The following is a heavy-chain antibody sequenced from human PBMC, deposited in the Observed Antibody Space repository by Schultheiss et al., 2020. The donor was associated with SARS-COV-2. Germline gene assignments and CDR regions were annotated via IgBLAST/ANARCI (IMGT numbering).Heavy chain of an antibody. J-gene: IGHJ4*02. D-gene: IGHD5-18*01. Sequence: GESLKISCAASGFTFSDYYMSWIRQAPGKGLEWVSYISSSGSTIYYADSVKGRFTISRDNAKNSLYLQMNSLRAEDTAVYYCARPGIQLWLQFDYWGQGTLVTVSS. CDR2: ISSSGSTI. CDR3: ARPGIQLWLQFDY. CDR1: GFTFSDYY. V-gene: IGHV3-11*01.